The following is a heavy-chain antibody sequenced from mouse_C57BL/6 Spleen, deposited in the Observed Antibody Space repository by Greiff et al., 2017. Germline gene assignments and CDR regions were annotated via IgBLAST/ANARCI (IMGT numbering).Heavy chain of an antibody. D-gene: IGHD1-1*01. CDR1: GFSLTSYG. V-gene: IGHV2-2*01. CDR2: IWSGGST. Sequence: VQLQQSGPGLVQPSQSLSITCTVSGFSLTSYGVHWVRQSPGKGLEWLGVIWSGGSTDYNAAFISRLSISKDNSKSQVFFKMNSLQADDTAIYYCARNFHYYGSSDWYFDVWGTGTTVTVSS. J-gene: IGHJ1*03. CDR3: ARNFHYYGSSDWYFDV.